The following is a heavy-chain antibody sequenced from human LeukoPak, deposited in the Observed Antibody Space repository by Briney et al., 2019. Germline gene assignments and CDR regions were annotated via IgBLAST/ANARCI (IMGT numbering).Heavy chain of an antibody. CDR2: LRGGGET. D-gene: IGHD1-1*01. J-gene: IGHJ4*02. Sequence: GGSLRLSCAASGFSFTNYAMSWVRPAPARGPEWVSSLRGGGETYYADSVKGRFTLSRDDTRNTVYLQRNNLRVDDTAIYYCAKANWVSNADAVWWGQGTQVTVSS. V-gene: IGHV3-23*01. CDR1: GFSFTNYA. CDR3: AKANWVSNADAVW.